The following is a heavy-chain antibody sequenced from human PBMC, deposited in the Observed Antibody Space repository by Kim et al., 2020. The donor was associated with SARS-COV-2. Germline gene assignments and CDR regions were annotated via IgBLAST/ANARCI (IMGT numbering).Heavy chain of an antibody. J-gene: IGHJ6*02. CDR3: ARGNSGSYLYGMYV. Sequence: GGSLRLSCAASGFTFSSYAMHWVRQAPGKGLERVAVISYDGSNKYYADSVKGRFTISRDNSKNTLYLQMNSLRAEDTAVYYCARGNSGSYLYGMYVWGQGPTVTVSS. CDR2: ISYDGSNK. V-gene: IGHV3-30*04. CDR1: GFTFSSYA. D-gene: IGHD1-26*01.